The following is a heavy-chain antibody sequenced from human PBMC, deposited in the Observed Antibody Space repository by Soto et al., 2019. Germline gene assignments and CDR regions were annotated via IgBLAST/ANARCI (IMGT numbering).Heavy chain of an antibody. CDR3: AKYSVAGYL. Sequence: PGGSLRLWSASSGFTVCSYAMSWVRQAPGKGLEWVSAISGSGGSTYYADSVKGRFTISRDNSKNTLYLQMNSLRAEDTAVYYCAKYSVAGYLWGQGTLVTVSS. CDR2: ISGSGGST. V-gene: IGHV3-23*01. J-gene: IGHJ4*02. CDR1: GFTVCSYA. D-gene: IGHD2-15*01.